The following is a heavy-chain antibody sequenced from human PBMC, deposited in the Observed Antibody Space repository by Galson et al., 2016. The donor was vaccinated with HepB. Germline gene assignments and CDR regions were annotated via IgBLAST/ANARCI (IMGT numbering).Heavy chain of an antibody. Sequence: SLRLSCAAAGFTFSTYAMSWVRQAPGKGLEWVSIIHNSADVTYYADSVKGRFTISRDNSKNTLYLQMNSLRADDTAIYYCARLDTDMLDYWGPGTLVTVSS. V-gene: IGHV3-23*05. J-gene: IGHJ4*02. CDR1: GFTFSTYA. CDR2: IHNSADVT. D-gene: IGHD5-18*01. CDR3: ARLDTDMLDY.